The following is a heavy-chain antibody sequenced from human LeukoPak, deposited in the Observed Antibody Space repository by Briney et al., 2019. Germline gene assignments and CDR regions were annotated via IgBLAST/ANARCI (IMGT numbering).Heavy chain of an antibody. J-gene: IGHJ6*02. V-gene: IGHV3-66*01. CDR3: ARDSLYSSGWYVPYYYGMDV. CDR2: IYSGGST. Sequence: SGGSPRLSCAASGFTVSSNYMSWVRQALGKGLEWVSVIYSGGSTYYADSVKGRFTISRDNSKNTLYLQMNSLRAEDTAVYYCARDSLYSSGWYVPYYYGMDVWGQGTTVTVSS. D-gene: IGHD6-19*01. CDR1: GFTVSSNY.